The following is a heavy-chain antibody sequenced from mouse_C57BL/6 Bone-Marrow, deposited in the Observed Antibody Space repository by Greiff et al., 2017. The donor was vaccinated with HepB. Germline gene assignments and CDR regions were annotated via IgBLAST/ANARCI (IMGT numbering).Heavy chain of an antibody. J-gene: IGHJ3*01. CDR3: ARGGSGYVGWFAY. CDR1: GYTFTSYW. Sequence: QVQLQQPGAELVRPGSSVKLSCKASGYTFTSYWMHWVKQRPIQGLEWIGNIDPSDSETHYNQKFKDKATLTVDKSSSTAYMQLSSLTSEDSAVYLCARGGSGYVGWFAYWGQGTLVTVSA. CDR2: IDPSDSET. V-gene: IGHV1-52*01. D-gene: IGHD3-2*02.